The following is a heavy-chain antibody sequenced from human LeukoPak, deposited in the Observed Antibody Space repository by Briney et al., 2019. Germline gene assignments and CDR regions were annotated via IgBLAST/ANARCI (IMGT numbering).Heavy chain of an antibody. CDR2: ISGSGGST. J-gene: IGHJ4*02. V-gene: IGHV3-23*01. Sequence: GGSLRLSCAASGFTFSSYAMSWVRQAPGKGLEWVSAISGSGGSTYYADSVKGRFTISRDNAKNTLYLQINSLRAEDTAVYFCARDSVAVAGDFDYWGQGTLVTVSS. CDR3: ARDSVAVAGDFDY. CDR1: GFTFSSYA. D-gene: IGHD6-13*01.